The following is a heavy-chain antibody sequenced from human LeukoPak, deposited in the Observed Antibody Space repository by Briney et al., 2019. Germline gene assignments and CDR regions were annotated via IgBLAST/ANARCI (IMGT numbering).Heavy chain of an antibody. CDR1: GGTFSSYA. D-gene: IGHD6-6*01. CDR2: IIPIFGTA. V-gene: IGHV1-69*05. Sequence: SVKVSCKASGGTFSSYAISWVRQAPGQGLEWMGGIIPIFGTANYAQKFQGRVTITTDESTSTAYMELSSLKASDTAMYYCARHYPIAARPRGAFDIWGQGTMVTVSS. CDR3: ARHYPIAARPRGAFDI. J-gene: IGHJ3*02.